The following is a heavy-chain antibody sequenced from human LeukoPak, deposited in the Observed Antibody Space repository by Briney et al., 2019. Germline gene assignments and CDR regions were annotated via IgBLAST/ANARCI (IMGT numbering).Heavy chain of an antibody. D-gene: IGHD6-13*01. Sequence: GGSLRLSCAASGFTFSSYGMHWVRQAPGKGLEWVAIIWYDRSNRYYADAVTGRFTVSKDNSKNTLYLQMNSLGAEDTAMYYCARTTGTPEAGILDSWGRGTLVTVSS. J-gene: IGHJ5*01. CDR3: ARTTGTPEAGILDS. V-gene: IGHV3-33*01. CDR1: GFTFSSYG. CDR2: IWYDRSNR.